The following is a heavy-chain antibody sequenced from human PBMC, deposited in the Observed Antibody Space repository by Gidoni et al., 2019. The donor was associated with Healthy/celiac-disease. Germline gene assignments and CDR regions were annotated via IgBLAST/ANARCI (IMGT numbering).Heavy chain of an antibody. CDR2: INHSGST. CDR3: ARGTTGY. Sequence: QVQLHQCGAVLFTPSETLSLTCAVYGGSFSGYYWCWIRQPPGKGLEWIGEINHSGSTNYNPSLKSRVTISVDTSKNQFSLKLSSVTAADTAVYYCARGTTGYWGQGTLVTVSS. V-gene: IGHV4-34*01. D-gene: IGHD2-2*01. CDR1: GGSFSGYY. J-gene: IGHJ4*02.